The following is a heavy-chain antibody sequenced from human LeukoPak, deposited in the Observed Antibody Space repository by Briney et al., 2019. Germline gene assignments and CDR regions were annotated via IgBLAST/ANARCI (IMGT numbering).Heavy chain of an antibody. Sequence: KPGGSLRLSCAASGFTFSSYSMNLVRQAPGKGLEWVSSISSSSSYIYYADSVKGRFTISRDNAKNSLYLQMNSLRAEDTAVYYCARDVANYYGSGSYDYWGQGTLVTVSS. CDR1: GFTFSSYS. V-gene: IGHV3-21*01. CDR2: ISSSSSYI. D-gene: IGHD3-10*01. J-gene: IGHJ4*02. CDR3: ARDVANYYGSGSYDY.